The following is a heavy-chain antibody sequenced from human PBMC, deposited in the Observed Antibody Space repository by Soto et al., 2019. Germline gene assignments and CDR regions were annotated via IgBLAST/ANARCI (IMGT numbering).Heavy chain of an antibody. CDR2: INASNGNT. Sequence: QGQLVQSGAEVKKPGASVKVSCKTSGYTFTHYAIHWVRQAPGQRLEWMGGINASNGNTKYSQNFQGRVTITRDTSASTAYMELSSLSSDDTAVYYCARGYGDYLGQGSLVTVSS. CDR1: GYTFTHYA. J-gene: IGHJ4*02. D-gene: IGHD6-25*01. V-gene: IGHV1-3*01. CDR3: ARGYGDY.